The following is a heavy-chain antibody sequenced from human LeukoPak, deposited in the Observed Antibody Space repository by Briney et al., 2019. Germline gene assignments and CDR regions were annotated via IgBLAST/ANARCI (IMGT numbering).Heavy chain of an antibody. J-gene: IGHJ4*02. V-gene: IGHV4-59*01. CDR3: ARNAYNYYGSGSYIDY. CDR1: GGSISSYY. Sequence: KPSETLSFTCTVSGGSISSYYWNWIRQHPGKGLDSIRDIYYSGSTNYNPSLKSRDTISVDTSKNQFSLKLSSVTAADTAVYYCARNAYNYYGSGSYIDYWGQGTLVTVSS. D-gene: IGHD3-10*01. CDR2: IYYSGST.